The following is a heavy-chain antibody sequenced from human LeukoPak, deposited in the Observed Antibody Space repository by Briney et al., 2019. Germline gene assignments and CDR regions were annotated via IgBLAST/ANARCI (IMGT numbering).Heavy chain of an antibody. Sequence: ASVKVSCKASGYTFTGYYMHWVRQAPGQGLEWMGWINPNSGGTNYAQKFQGWVTMTRDTSISTAYMELSRLRSDDTAVYYCATPGGTSSGYAFDIWGQGTMVTVSS. CDR3: ATPGGTSSGYAFDI. CDR2: INPNSGGT. CDR1: GYTFTGYY. J-gene: IGHJ3*02. V-gene: IGHV1-2*04. D-gene: IGHD2-2*01.